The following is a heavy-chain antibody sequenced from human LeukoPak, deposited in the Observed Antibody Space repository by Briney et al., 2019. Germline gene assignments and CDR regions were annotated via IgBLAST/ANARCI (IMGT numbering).Heavy chain of an antibody. CDR1: GGSISSYY. Sequence: SETLSLTCTVSGGSISSYYWSWIRQPAGKGLEWIGRTYTSGSTNYNPSLKSRVTMSVDTSKNQFSLKLSSVTAADTAVYYCARESGSKEGYSSGWYEAFDIWGQGTMVTVSS. D-gene: IGHD6-19*01. CDR3: ARESGSKEGYSSGWYEAFDI. CDR2: TYTSGST. V-gene: IGHV4-4*07. J-gene: IGHJ3*02.